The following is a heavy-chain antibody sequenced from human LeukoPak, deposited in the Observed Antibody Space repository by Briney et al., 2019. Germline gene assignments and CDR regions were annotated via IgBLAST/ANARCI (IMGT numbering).Heavy chain of an antibody. CDR3: ARVLRAASWHSYDY. J-gene: IGHJ4*02. CDR1: GGSVSNSLYY. Sequence: SETLSLTCTVSGGSVSNSLYYWSWIRQPPGKGLEWIGYIYYNGDTNYNPSLKSRVIISIDTSSNQFSLRLNSMTAADTAVYYCARVLRAASWHSYDYWGQGFLVTVSS. V-gene: IGHV4-61*01. CDR2: IYYNGDT. D-gene: IGHD5-18*01.